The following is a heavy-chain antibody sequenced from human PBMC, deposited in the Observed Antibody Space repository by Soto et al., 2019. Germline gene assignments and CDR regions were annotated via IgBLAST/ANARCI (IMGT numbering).Heavy chain of an antibody. Sequence: SETLSLTCAVSGGSIRSNNWWTWFRQPPGKGLEWIGEIYHTGSTNYNPSLKSRVTISVDNSKNQFSLRLSSVTAADTAVYYCARRWGDAFDFWGQGTMVTVSS. V-gene: IGHV4-4*02. CDR1: GGSIRSNNW. D-gene: IGHD1-26*01. CDR3: ARRWGDAFDF. J-gene: IGHJ3*01. CDR2: IYHTGST.